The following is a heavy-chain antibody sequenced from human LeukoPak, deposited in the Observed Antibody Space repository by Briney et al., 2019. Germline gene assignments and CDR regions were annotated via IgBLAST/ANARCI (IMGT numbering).Heavy chain of an antibody. CDR2: ISSSGSTI. J-gene: IGHJ4*02. CDR1: GFTFSNYW. Sequence: GGSLRLSCAASGFTFSNYWMNWVRQAPGKGLVWVSYISSSGSTIYYADSVKGRFTISRDNAKNSLYLQMNSLRAEDTAVYYCARTYYDILTGYRAPFDYWGQGTLVTVSS. D-gene: IGHD3-9*01. CDR3: ARTYYDILTGYRAPFDY. V-gene: IGHV3-11*01.